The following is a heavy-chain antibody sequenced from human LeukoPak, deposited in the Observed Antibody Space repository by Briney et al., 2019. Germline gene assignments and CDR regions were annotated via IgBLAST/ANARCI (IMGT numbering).Heavy chain of an antibody. D-gene: IGHD2-15*01. CDR1: GGSISSYY. CDR2: IYYSGST. CDR3: ARAGGGYCSGGSCYQSLYYYYYYYMDV. V-gene: IGHV4-59*01. J-gene: IGHJ6*03. Sequence: SETLSLTCTVSGGSISSYYWSWIRQPPGKGLEWIGYIYYSGSTNYNPSLKSRVTISVDTSKNQFSLKLSSVTAADTAVYYCARAGGGYCSGGSCYQSLYYYYYYYMDVWGKGTTVTVSS.